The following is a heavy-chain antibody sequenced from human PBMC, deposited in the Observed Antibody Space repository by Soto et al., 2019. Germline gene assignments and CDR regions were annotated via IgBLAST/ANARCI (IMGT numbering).Heavy chain of an antibody. Sequence: GGSLRLSCATSGFTFNNAWMNWVRQAPGKGLEWVGRIKSNPAGGTVDYTAPVKGRFTISRDDSENTLYLQMDSLRPEDTAVYYCATSRASCFCFDYWGQGALVTVSS. CDR2: IKSNPAGGTV. CDR1: GFTFNNAW. J-gene: IGHJ4*02. CDR3: ATSRASCFCFDY. D-gene: IGHD2-2*01. V-gene: IGHV3-15*01.